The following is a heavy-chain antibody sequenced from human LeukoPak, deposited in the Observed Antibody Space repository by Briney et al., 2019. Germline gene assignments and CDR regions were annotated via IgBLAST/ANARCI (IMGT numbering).Heavy chain of an antibody. CDR1: GVTFSTYT. J-gene: IGHJ5*02. D-gene: IGHD3-22*01. CDR2: ITSSSSFT. CDR3: ARSVGSYYGDL. V-gene: IGHV3-21*01. Sequence: PGGSLRLSCAASGVTFSTYTMSWVRQAPGKGLDWVSSITSSSSFTYYADSVKGRFTISRDNAKNSLYLQMNSLRVEDTAVYYCARSVGSYYGDLWGQGTLVTVSS.